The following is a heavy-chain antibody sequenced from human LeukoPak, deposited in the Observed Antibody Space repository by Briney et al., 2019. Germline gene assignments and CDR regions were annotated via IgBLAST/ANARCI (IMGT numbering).Heavy chain of an antibody. J-gene: IGHJ6*02. V-gene: IGHV3-7*03. CDR3: ARGGGLDV. D-gene: IGHD3-16*01. CDR2: INHNGNVN. CDR1: GFTYSSHA. Sequence: GGSLRLSCAASGFTYSSHAMNWARQAPGKGLEWVASINHNGNVNYYVDSVKGRFTISRDNAKNSLYLQMSNLRAEDTAVYFCARGGGLDVWGQGATVTVSS.